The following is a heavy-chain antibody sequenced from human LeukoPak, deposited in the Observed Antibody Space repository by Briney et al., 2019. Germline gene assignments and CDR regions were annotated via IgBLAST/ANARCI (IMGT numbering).Heavy chain of an antibody. Sequence: GGSLRLSCAASGFTFSDYYMSWLRHAPGKGLEWVLYISSSDSTIYYADSVKGRFTISRDNAKNSLYLQMNSLRAEDTAVYYCAREKEYPPYYFDYWGQGTLVTVSP. V-gene: IGHV3-11*04. D-gene: IGHD2/OR15-2a*01. CDR3: AREKEYPPYYFDY. CDR1: GFTFSDYY. CDR2: ISSSDSTI. J-gene: IGHJ4*02.